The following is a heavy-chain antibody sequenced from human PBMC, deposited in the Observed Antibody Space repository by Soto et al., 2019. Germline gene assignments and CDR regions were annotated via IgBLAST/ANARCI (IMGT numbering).Heavy chain of an antibody. CDR2: ISWNSGSI. CDR3: ARPYGDYVFGWYFDL. J-gene: IGHJ2*01. V-gene: IGHV3-9*01. D-gene: IGHD4-17*01. CDR1: GFTFDDYA. Sequence: EVQLVESGGGLVQPGRSLRLSCAASGFTFDDYAMHWVRQAPGKGLEWVSGISWNSGSIGYADSVKGRFTISRDNAKNSLYLQMNSLRAEDTALYYCARPYGDYVFGWYFDLWGRGTLVTVSS.